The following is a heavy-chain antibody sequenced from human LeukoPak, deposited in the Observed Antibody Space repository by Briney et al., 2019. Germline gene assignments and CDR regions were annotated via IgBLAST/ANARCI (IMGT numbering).Heavy chain of an antibody. CDR1: GGSISSSSYY. CDR2: IYYSGST. V-gene: IGHV4-61*01. CDR3: ARSSPHYGSGSYYKGYYYYYMDV. J-gene: IGHJ6*03. Sequence: SETLSLTCTVSGGSISSSSYYWSWIRQPPGKGLEWIGYIYYSGSTNYNPSLKSRVTISVDTSKNQFSLKLSSVTAADAAVYYCARSSPHYGSGSYYKGYYYYYMDVWGKGTTVTISS. D-gene: IGHD3-10*01.